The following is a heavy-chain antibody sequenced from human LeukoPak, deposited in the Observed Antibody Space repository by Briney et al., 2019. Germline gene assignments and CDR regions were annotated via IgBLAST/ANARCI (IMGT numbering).Heavy chain of an antibody. CDR1: GFTFSSYS. V-gene: IGHV3-48*01. J-gene: IGHJ3*02. CDR3: ASLYSSSWYPLAFDI. Sequence: GGSLTLSCTASGFTFSSYSMNWVRQAPGKGVECLSYINYSSSTIYYADSVKRLFTISRHHAKHSLYLQINTVRSEETAVYYCASLYSSSWYPLAFDIWGQGTMVTVSS. D-gene: IGHD6-13*01. CDR2: INYSSSTI.